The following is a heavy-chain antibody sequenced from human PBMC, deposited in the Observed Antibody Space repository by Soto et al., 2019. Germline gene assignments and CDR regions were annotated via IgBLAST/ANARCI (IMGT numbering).Heavy chain of an antibody. J-gene: IGHJ4*02. V-gene: IGHV3-23*01. CDR1: GFACRSRG. D-gene: IGHD5-18*01. CDR2: ISGSGGST. Sequence: SLRLSSGRSGFACRSRGLSYDRQTPGKGLEWVSAISGSGGSTYYADSVKGRFTISRDNSKNSLYLQMNSLRADDTAVYYCAKGRRGYDFDYWGQGTLVTVSS. CDR3: AKGRRGYDFDY.